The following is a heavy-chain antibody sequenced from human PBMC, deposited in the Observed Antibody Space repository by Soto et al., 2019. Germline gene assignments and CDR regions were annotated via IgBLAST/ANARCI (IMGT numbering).Heavy chain of an antibody. CDR1: GGSLSSYY. J-gene: IGHJ4*02. V-gene: IGHV4-59*08. Sequence: SSETLSLTCTVSGGSLSSYYWSWIRQPPGKELEWIGYIHSSGRTNYNPSLKSRVTISVDTSKNQFCLRLSSVTAADTAVYHCARHRPPYCSGGNCYPVPFDYWGQGTLVTVSS. CDR3: ARHRPPYCSGGNCYPVPFDY. CDR2: IHSSGRT. D-gene: IGHD2-15*01.